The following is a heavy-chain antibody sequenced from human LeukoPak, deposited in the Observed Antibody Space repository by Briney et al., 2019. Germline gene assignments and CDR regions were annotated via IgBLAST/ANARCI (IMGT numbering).Heavy chain of an antibody. J-gene: IGHJ4*02. CDR3: ARGSIWFGELLHLPFDY. D-gene: IGHD3-10*01. V-gene: IGHV3-30-3*01. Sequence: GGSLRLSCAASGFTFSSYAMHWVRQAPGKGLEWVAVISYDGSNKYYADSVKGRFTISRDNSKNTLYLQMNSLRAEDTAVYYCARGSIWFGELLHLPFDYWGQGTLVTVSS. CDR2: ISYDGSNK. CDR1: GFTFSSYA.